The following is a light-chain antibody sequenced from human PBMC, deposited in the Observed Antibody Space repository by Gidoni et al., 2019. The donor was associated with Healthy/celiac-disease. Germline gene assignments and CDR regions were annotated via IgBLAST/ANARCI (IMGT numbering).Light chain of an antibody. V-gene: IGKV3-11*01. J-gene: IGKJ2*01. CDR3: QQRSNWPYT. Sequence: EIVPQQSPATLSLSPGERATLSCRASQSVSSYLAWYQQKPGQAPRLLIYDASNRATGIPARFSGSGSGTDFTLTISSLEPEDFAVYYCQQRSNWPYTFGQGTKLEIK. CDR1: QSVSSY. CDR2: DAS.